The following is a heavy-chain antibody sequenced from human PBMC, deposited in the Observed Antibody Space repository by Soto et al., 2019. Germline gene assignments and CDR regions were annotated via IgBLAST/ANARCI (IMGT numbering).Heavy chain of an antibody. V-gene: IGHV1-69*01. Sequence: QVHLVQSGAEVKKPGSSVKVYCKASGGTFGSYAISWVRQAAGQGLEWMGGIIPITATANYAQKFQGRVTITADESTSTASMQLSSLRSEDTAVYYCARSQGSSTSLEIYYYYYYGMDVWGHGTTLTVSS. CDR2: IIPITATA. CDR3: ARSQGSSTSLEIYYYYYYGMDV. J-gene: IGHJ6*02. D-gene: IGHD2-2*01. CDR1: GGTFGSYA.